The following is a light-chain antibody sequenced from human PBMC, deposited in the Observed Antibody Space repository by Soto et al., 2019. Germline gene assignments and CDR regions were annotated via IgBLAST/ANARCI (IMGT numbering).Light chain of an antibody. Sequence: DIQMTQSPSSLSASVGDRVTITCQASQDISNHLNWYQQKPGKAPKLLIYDASSLETGVPSSFSGSGSGTDFTFTITSLRPEDIATYYCQQYDKLPTFTFGPGTKVDIK. CDR1: QDISNH. CDR3: QQYDKLPTFT. J-gene: IGKJ3*01. CDR2: DAS. V-gene: IGKV1-33*01.